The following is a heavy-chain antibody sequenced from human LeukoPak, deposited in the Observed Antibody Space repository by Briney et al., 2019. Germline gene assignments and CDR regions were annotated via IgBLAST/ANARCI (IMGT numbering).Heavy chain of an antibody. Sequence: ASVKVSCKASGYTFTSYAMNWVRQAPGQGLEWMGWINLSSGDTNYGRKFRGRVTMTRDSSVSTTYIFLSRLTSDDTAVYYCARDRTAVAAFDAFDIWGQGTMVTVSS. J-gene: IGHJ3*02. D-gene: IGHD6-19*01. V-gene: IGHV1-2*02. CDR2: INLSSGDT. CDR1: GYTFTSYA. CDR3: ARDRTAVAAFDAFDI.